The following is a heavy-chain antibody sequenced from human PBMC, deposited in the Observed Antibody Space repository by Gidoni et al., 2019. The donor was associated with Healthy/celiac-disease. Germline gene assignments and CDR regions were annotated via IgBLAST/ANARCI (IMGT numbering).Heavy chain of an antibody. CDR1: GFTFSSYA. J-gene: IGHJ6*02. CDR2: ISYDGSKK. CDR3: ARDRIAAAAPGKPYYYYYYGMDV. D-gene: IGHD6-13*01. V-gene: IGHV3-30*04. Sequence: QVQLVESGGGVVQPGRSLRLSCAASGFTFSSYARHWVRQAPGKGLERVAVISYDGSKKYYADSVKGRFTISRDNSKNTLYLQMNSLRAEDTAVYYCARDRIAAAAPGKPYYYYYYGMDVWGQGTTVTVSS.